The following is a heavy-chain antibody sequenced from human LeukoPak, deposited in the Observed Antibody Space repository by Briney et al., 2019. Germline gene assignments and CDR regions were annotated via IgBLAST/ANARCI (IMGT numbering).Heavy chain of an antibody. J-gene: IGHJ3*02. V-gene: IGHV4-30-2*01. CDR2: IYHSGST. Sequence: SQPLSLTCAVSGGSISSGGYSWSWIRQPPGKGLEWIGYIYHSGSTYYNPSLKSRVTISVDRSKNQFSLKLSSVTAADTAVYYCARAALQPYAFDIWGQGTMVTVSS. CDR1: GGSISSGGYS. CDR3: ARAALQPYAFDI.